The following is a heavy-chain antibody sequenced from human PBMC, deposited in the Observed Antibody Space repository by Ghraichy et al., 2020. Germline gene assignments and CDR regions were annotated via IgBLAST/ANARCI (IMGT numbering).Heavy chain of an antibody. V-gene: IGHV4-59*01. J-gene: IGHJ4*02. CDR1: GGSISSYY. Sequence: SETLSLTCTVSGGSISSYYWSWIRQPPGKGLEWIGYIYYSGSTNYNPSLKSRVTISVDTSKNQFSLKLSSVTAADTAVYYCASGITGITGTTDGDYWGQGTLVTVSS. CDR3: ASGITGITGTTDGDY. D-gene: IGHD1-7*01. CDR2: IYYSGST.